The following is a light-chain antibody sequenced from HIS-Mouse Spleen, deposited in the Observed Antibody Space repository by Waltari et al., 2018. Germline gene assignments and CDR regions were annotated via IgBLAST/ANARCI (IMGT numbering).Light chain of an antibody. CDR2: QDS. CDR3: QAWDSSTVV. CDR1: KLGAKY. Sequence: SYELTQPPSVSVSPGQTASITCSGDKLGAKYACGYQQKPGKSPVLVIYQDSKRPSGIPERFSGSNSGNTATLTISGTQAMDEADYYCQAWDSSTVVFGGGTKLTVL. V-gene: IGLV3-1*01. J-gene: IGLJ2*01.